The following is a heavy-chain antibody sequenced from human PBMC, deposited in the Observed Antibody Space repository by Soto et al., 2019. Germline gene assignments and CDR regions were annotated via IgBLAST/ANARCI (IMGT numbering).Heavy chain of an antibody. D-gene: IGHD1-26*01. CDR3: ARRGSGSYYDY. V-gene: IGHV3-23*01. CDR2: ISGSGDST. J-gene: IGHJ4*02. Sequence: EVPLLESGGCLVQPGGSLRLSCAASGLTFSSYAMRWVRQAPVKGLEWVSAISGSGDSTYYADSVKGRFTISRDNSKNTLYLQMNSLRAEDTCVYYCARRGSGSYYDYWGQGTLVTVSS. CDR1: GLTFSSYA.